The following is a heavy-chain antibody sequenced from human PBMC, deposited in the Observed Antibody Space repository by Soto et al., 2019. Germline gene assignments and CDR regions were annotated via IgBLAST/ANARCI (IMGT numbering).Heavy chain of an antibody. D-gene: IGHD4-17*01. CDR3: ARELVPSYGGNSLSLDY. CDR2: IIPKFGTT. Sequence: QVQLVQSGAEVKKPGSSVKVSCKASGGSFSTYGINWVRLAPGQGLEWMGGIIPKFGTTNYAQKFRGRVTLTADEATNTAYMELNYLRSEDTAVYFCARELVPSYGGNSLSLDYWGQGTLVTVSS. J-gene: IGHJ4*02. CDR1: GGSFSTYG. V-gene: IGHV1-69*13.